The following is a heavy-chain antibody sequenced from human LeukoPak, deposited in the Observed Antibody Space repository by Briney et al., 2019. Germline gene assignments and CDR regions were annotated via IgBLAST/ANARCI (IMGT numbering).Heavy chain of an antibody. CDR1: GFTFSSYA. Sequence: GGSLRLSCAASGFTFSSYAMHWVRQAPGKGLEWVAVISYDGSIKYYADSVKGRFTTSRDNSKNLLYLQMNSLSAEDTAVYYCARGPGYSSGWYVLSVDYWGQGTLVTVSS. CDR3: ARGPGYSSGWYVLSVDY. J-gene: IGHJ4*02. D-gene: IGHD6-19*01. CDR2: ISYDGSIK. V-gene: IGHV3-30-3*01.